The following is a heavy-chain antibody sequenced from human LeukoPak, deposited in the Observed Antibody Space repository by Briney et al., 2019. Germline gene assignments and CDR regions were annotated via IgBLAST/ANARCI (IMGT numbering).Heavy chain of an antibody. CDR3: ASSNYYGRSGYYYGFDY. V-gene: IGHV4-59*01. J-gene: IGHJ4*02. CDR2: IYYSGST. Sequence: SETLSITCTVSGGSISSYYWSWIRQPPGKGLEWLGYIYYSGSTNYNPSLKSRVTISVDTSKNQFSLKLSSVTAADTAVYYCASSNYYGRSGYYYGFDYWGQGTLVTVSS. D-gene: IGHD3-22*01. CDR1: GGSISSYY.